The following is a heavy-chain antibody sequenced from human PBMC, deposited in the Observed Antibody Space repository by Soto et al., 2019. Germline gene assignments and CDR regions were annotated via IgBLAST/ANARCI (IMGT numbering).Heavy chain of an antibody. J-gene: IGHJ5*02. D-gene: IGHD3-16*01. CDR1: GYTFGNDD. CDR3: ARMATFGTLNWFDP. V-gene: IGHV1-8*01. Sequence: ASVKFSCNASGYTFGNDDISGVRQGTGQGLEWMGWMNPNSGKGGYAQKFQGRVTMTRDTSTSTAYMELSRLTSDDTAIYYCARMATFGTLNWFDPWGQGTLVTVSS. CDR2: MNPNSGKG.